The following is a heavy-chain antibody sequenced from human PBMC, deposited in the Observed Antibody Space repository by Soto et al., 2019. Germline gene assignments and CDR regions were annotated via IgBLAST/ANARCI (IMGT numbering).Heavy chain of an antibody. CDR2: ISYDGSNK. Sequence: TGGSLRLSCAASGFTFSSYAMHRVRQAPGKGLEWVAVISYDGSNKYYADSVKGRFTISRDNSKNTLYLQMNSLRAEDTAVYYCARGFGNWNDGPFNYWGQGTLVTVSS. CDR3: ARGFGNWNDGPFNY. J-gene: IGHJ4*02. V-gene: IGHV3-30-3*01. D-gene: IGHD1-1*01. CDR1: GFTFSSYA.